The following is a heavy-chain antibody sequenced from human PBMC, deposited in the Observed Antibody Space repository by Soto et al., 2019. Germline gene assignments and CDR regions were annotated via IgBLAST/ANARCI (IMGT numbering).Heavy chain of an antibody. CDR3: AKGSGDGVVPAAIGGYYYYYYGMDV. CDR2: TSGSGGST. CDR1: GFTFSSYA. Sequence: GGSLRLSCAASGFTFSSYAMSWVRQAPGKGLEWVSATSGSGGSTYYADSVKGRFTISRDNSKNTLYLQMNSLRAEDTAVYYCAKGSGDGVVPAAIGGYYYYYYGMDVWGQGTTVTVSS. D-gene: IGHD2-2*02. J-gene: IGHJ6*02. V-gene: IGHV3-23*01.